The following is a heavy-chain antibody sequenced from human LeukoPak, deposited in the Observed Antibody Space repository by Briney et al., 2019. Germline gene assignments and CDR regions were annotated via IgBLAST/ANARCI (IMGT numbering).Heavy chain of an antibody. CDR3: ARDRRYYDSSGYLDY. Sequence: GRSLRLSCAASGFTFSSYGMHWVRQAPGKGLEWVAVISYDGSNKYYADSVKGRFTISRDNSKNTLYLQMNSLRAEDTAVYYCARDRRYYDSSGYLDYWGQGTLVTVSS. CDR2: ISYDGSNK. J-gene: IGHJ4*02. V-gene: IGHV3-30*03. D-gene: IGHD3-22*01. CDR1: GFTFSSYG.